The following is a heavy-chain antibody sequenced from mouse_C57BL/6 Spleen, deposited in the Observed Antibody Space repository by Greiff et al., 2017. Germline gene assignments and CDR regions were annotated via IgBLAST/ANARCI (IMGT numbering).Heavy chain of an antibody. V-gene: IGHV6-6*01. D-gene: IGHD1-1*01. Sequence: EVQLVESGGGLVQPGGSMKLSCAASGFTFSDAWMDWVRQSPEKGLEWVAEIRNKANNHATYYAESVKGRFTISRDDSKSSVYLQMNSLRAEDTGIYYCTRRGFHYYGSSYWFAYWGQGTLVTVSA. J-gene: IGHJ3*01. CDR2: IRNKANNHAT. CDR3: TRRGFHYYGSSYWFAY. CDR1: GFTFSDAW.